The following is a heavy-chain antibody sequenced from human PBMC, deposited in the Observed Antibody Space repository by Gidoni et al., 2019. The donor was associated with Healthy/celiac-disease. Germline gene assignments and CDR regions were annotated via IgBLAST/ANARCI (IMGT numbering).Heavy chain of an antibody. CDR1: GYTFTSYA. Sequence: QVQLVQSGAEVKKPGASVKVSCKASGYTFTSYAMHWVRQAPGQRLEWLGWINAGNGNTKDSKKFQGRVTITRETSASTAHMELRRLRSEDTDVYYCARDEGRIAVVGTSRYFQNWGQGTLVTVSS. D-gene: IGHD6-19*01. J-gene: IGHJ1*01. V-gene: IGHV1-3*01. CDR3: ARDEGRIAVVGTSRYFQN. CDR2: INAGNGNT.